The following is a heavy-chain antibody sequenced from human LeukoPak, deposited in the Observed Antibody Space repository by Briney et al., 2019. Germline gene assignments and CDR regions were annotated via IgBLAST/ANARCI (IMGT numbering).Heavy chain of an antibody. V-gene: IGHV1-24*01. J-gene: IGHJ4*02. D-gene: IGHD2-15*01. Sequence: ASVKVSCKVSGYTLTELSMHWVRQAPGKGLEWMGGFDPEDGETIYAQKFRGRVTMTEDTSTDTAYMELSSLRSEDTAVYYCATITCSGGSCYTFGYWGQGTLVTVSS. CDR3: ATITCSGGSCYTFGY. CDR2: FDPEDGET. CDR1: GYTLTELS.